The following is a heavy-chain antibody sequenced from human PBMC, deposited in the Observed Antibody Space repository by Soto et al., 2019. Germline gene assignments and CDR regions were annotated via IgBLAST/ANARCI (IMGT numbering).Heavy chain of an antibody. D-gene: IGHD3-10*01. CDR3: ARDGFVAPLGMGGMDV. Sequence: QVHLEQSGGEVKKPGASVTISCKASGYSVTSYGFSWLRQAPGQGLQWIGRISAYNANTEYAQNVQDRVTLTADISTSTAYMHLTRLRSEDTAVYYCARDGFVAPLGMGGMDVWGQGTTVTVSS. J-gene: IGHJ6*02. CDR1: GYSVTSYG. V-gene: IGHV1-18*04. CDR2: ISAYNANT.